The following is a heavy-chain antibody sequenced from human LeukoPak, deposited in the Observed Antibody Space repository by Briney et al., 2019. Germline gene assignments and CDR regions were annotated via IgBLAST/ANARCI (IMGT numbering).Heavy chain of an antibody. Sequence: SETLSLTCTVSGGSISSYYWSWIRQPPGKGLEWIGYIYYSGSTNYNPSLKSRVTISIDKSKNQLSLKLNSVTAADTAVYYCARAKKAVAGFFDYWGQGTLVTVSS. D-gene: IGHD6-19*01. CDR3: ARAKKAVAGFFDY. J-gene: IGHJ4*02. V-gene: IGHV4-59*01. CDR2: IYYSGST. CDR1: GGSISSYY.